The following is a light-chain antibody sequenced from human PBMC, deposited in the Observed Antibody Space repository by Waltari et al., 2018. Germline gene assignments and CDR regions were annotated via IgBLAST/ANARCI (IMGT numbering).Light chain of an antibody. CDR2: RNH. CDR3: AAWDDSLSVWV. Sequence: QSVLTQSPSASGAPGPSVTLPCSGSNSTTGSNYVYWYQQLPGTAPKVLIYRNHQRPPGVPERFSGSKSDTSASLAISGLRSEDEADYYCAAWDDSLSVWVFGERTKLTVL. J-gene: IGLJ3*02. V-gene: IGLV1-47*01. CDR1: NSTTGSNY.